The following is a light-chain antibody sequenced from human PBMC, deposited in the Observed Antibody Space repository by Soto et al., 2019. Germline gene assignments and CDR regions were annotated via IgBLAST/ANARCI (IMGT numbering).Light chain of an antibody. CDR1: QSVSSY. CDR2: DIS. CDR3: QQYGSSEII. V-gene: IGKV3-20*01. J-gene: IGKJ5*01. Sequence: EVGLTQSQATMSFSPGDRATLSCRASQSVSSYLAWYQQKPGQAPRLLIYDISSRATGIPDRFSGSVSGTDFTLTITRLEPEDFAVFYCQQYGSSEIIFGQGTRLEIK.